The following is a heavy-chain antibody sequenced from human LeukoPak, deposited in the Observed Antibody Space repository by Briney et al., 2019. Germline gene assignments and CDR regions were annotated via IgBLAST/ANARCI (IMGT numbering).Heavy chain of an antibody. CDR3: ARQAAGALWLGELPDY. J-gene: IGHJ4*02. CDR1: GGSISSYY. CDR2: IYYSGST. D-gene: IGHD3-10*01. Sequence: PSETLSLTCTVSGGSISSYYWSWIRQPPGKGLEWIGYIYYSGSTNYNPSLKSRVTISVDTSKNQYSLKLSSVTAADTAVYYCARQAAGALWLGELPDYWGQGTLVTVSS. V-gene: IGHV4-59*08.